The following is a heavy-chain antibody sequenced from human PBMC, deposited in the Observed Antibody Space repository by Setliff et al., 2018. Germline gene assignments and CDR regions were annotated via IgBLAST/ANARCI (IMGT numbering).Heavy chain of an antibody. CDR1: GFTFSSYA. J-gene: IGHJ4*02. D-gene: IGHD2-2*01. V-gene: IGHV3-23*01. CDR3: AKGSSDSRPYYFDY. Sequence: PGGSLRLSCAASGFTFSSYAMSWVRQAPGKGLDWVSALSGTGGSTYYADSVKGRFTISRDNSKNTLYLQINSLRVEDTALYYCAKGSSDSRPYYFDYWGQGMLVTVSS. CDR2: LSGTGGST.